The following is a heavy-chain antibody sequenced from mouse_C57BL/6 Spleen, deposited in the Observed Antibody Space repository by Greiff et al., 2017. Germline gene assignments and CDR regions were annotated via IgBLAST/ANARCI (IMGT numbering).Heavy chain of an antibody. Sequence: EVQLQESGAELVRPGASVKLSCTASGFNIKDYYMHWVKQRPEQGLEWIGRIDPEDGDTEYAPKFQGKATMTADTSSNTAYLQLSSLTSEDTAVYYCTTSLITTVGYAMCYWGQGTSVTVSS. CDR2: IDPEDGDT. CDR1: GFNIKDYY. J-gene: IGHJ4*01. CDR3: TTSLITTVGYAMCY. D-gene: IGHD1-1*01. V-gene: IGHV14-1*01.